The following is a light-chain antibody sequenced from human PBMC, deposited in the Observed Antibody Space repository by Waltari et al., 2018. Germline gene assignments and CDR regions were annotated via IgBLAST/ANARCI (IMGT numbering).Light chain of an antibody. CDR1: QGITNS. V-gene: IGKV1-NL1*01. CDR2: ASS. CDR3: QQSSRTLWT. J-gene: IGKJ1*01. Sequence: QMTQSPSSLSASVGERINITCRASQGITNSLAWYQQKPGKAPQLLLSASSPFFVSLPSRFSGSGSSADYTLPIISLQPSDFATSYFQQSSRTLWTFGQGTKVEIK.